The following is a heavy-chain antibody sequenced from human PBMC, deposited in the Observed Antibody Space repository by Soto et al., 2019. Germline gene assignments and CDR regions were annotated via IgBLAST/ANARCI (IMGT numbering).Heavy chain of an antibody. CDR1: GYTFTGYY. CDR3: ARQKYSYVHNWFDT. CDR2: INPNSGGT. J-gene: IGHJ5*02. D-gene: IGHD5-18*01. Sequence: ASVKVSCKASGYTFTGYYMHWVRQAPGQGLEWMGWINPNSGGTNYAQKFQGRVTMTRDTSISTAYMELSRLRSDDTAVYYCARQKYSYVHNWFDTWGQGTLVTVSS. V-gene: IGHV1-2*02.